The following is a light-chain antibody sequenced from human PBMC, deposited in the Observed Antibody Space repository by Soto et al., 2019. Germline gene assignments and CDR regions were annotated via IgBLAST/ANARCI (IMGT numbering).Light chain of an antibody. J-gene: IGLJ3*02. V-gene: IGLV2-14*01. CDR3: SSYTSDSTLV. Sequence: QSVLTQPASVSGSPGQSIAISCTGTSTDVGGYNYVSWYQHHPGKAPKLMIYEVSNRPSGVSDRFSGAKSGNTASLTISGLQAEDEADYYCSSYTSDSTLVFGGGTKLTVL. CDR2: EVS. CDR1: STDVGGYNY.